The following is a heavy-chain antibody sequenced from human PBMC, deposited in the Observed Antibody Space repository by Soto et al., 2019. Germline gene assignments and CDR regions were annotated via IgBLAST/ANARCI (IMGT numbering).Heavy chain of an antibody. Sequence: GGSLRLSCAASGFTFSSYGMHWVRQAPGKGLEWVAVISYDGSNKYYADSVKGRFTISRDNSKNTLYLQMNSLRAEDTAVYYCAKGAWYYYDSSGYGMDVWGQGTTVTVSS. J-gene: IGHJ6*02. CDR2: ISYDGSNK. V-gene: IGHV3-30*18. CDR1: GFTFSSYG. CDR3: AKGAWYYYDSSGYGMDV. D-gene: IGHD3-22*01.